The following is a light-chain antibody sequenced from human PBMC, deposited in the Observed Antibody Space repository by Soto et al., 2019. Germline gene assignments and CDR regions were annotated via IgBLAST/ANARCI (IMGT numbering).Light chain of an antibody. V-gene: IGKV3-20*01. CDR2: GAS. CDR1: QSVSSSY. CDR3: QQYDTSPPVT. Sequence: EIVLTQSPGTLSLSPGERATLSCRASQSVSSSYLAWYQQKPGQAPKLLIYGASNRATGIPDRFSGSGSGTDFILTISRLEPEDLAVYYCQQYDTSPPVTFGGGTKVEIK. J-gene: IGKJ4*01.